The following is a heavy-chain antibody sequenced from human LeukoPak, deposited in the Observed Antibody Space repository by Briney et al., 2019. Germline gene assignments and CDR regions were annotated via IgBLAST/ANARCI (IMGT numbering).Heavy chain of an antibody. CDR2: IKEDGSEK. D-gene: IGHD6-13*01. V-gene: IGHV3-7*05. Sequence: GGSLRLSCATSGFTFDSYWMSWVRQAPGKGLEWLAHIKEDGSEKYYVDSVKGRFTISRDNAKNSVYLQMNSLRAEDTAVYYCAREIGSAARGRWGQGTLVTVSS. CDR1: GFTFDSYW. J-gene: IGHJ4*02. CDR3: AREIGSAARGR.